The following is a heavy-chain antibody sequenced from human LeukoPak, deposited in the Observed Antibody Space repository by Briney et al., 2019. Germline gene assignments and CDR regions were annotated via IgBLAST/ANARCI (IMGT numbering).Heavy chain of an antibody. Sequence: GASVKVSCKASGYTITGYYMHWVRQAPGQGLEWMGWINPNSGGTNYAQKFQGRVTMTRDTSISTAYMELSRLRSDDTAVYYCARQGYSYGPYYYYYYMDVWGKGTTVTISS. D-gene: IGHD5-18*01. CDR3: ARQGYSYGPYYYYYYMDV. CDR1: GYTITGYY. CDR2: INPNSGGT. V-gene: IGHV1-2*02. J-gene: IGHJ6*03.